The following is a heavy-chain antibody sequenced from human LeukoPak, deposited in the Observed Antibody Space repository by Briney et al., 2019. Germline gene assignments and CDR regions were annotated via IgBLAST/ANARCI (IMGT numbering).Heavy chain of an antibody. CDR3: ARHRTSGWGLDY. CDR1: GGSISSYS. CDR2: IDYSGST. D-gene: IGHD6-19*01. J-gene: IGHJ4*02. Sequence: SETLSLTCTVSGGSISSYSWSWIRQPPGTGLEWIGSIDYSGSTNYNPSLKSRVTMSVDTSKNQFSLKLSSVTAADTAVYYCARHRTSGWGLDYWGQGTLVTVSS. V-gene: IGHV4-59*08.